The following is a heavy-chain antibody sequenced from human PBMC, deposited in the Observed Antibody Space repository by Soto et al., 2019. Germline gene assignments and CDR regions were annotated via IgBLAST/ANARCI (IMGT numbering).Heavy chain of an antibody. J-gene: IGHJ4*02. CDR3: AIGPRPYYFDY. Sequence: SETLSLTXTASGGSISSYYWSWIRQPPGKGLEWIGYIYYSGSTNYNPSLKSRVTISVDTSKNQFSLKLSSVTAADTAVYYCAIGPRPYYFDYWGQGTLVTVSS. CDR1: GGSISSYY. CDR2: IYYSGST. V-gene: IGHV4-59*01.